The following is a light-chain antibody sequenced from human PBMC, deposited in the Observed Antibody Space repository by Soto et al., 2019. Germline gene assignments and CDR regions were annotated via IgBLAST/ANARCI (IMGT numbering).Light chain of an antibody. CDR1: SSNIGSNY. CDR3: AAWDDSLSGQV. CDR2: RNN. V-gene: IGLV1-47*01. Sequence: QSVLTQPPSASGTPGQRVTISCSGSSSNIGSNYVYWYQQLPGTAPKLLIYRNNQRPSGVPDRFSGSKSGTSASLAISGLRSEDEADYYCAAWDDSLSGQVFGTGTKVTDL. J-gene: IGLJ1*01.